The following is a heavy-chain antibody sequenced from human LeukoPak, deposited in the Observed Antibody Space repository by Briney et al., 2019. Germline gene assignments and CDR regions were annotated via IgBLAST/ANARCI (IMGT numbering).Heavy chain of an antibody. Sequence: QTGGSLRLSCAASGFTFSSYAMSWVRQAPGKGLEGVSAISGSGGSTYYADSVKGRFTISRDNSKNTLYLQMNSLRAEDTAVYYCARSPLRLGELSSIFDYWGQGTLVTVSS. CDR1: GFTFSSYA. J-gene: IGHJ4*02. D-gene: IGHD3-16*02. CDR3: ARSPLRLGELSSIFDY. CDR2: ISGSGGST. V-gene: IGHV3-23*01.